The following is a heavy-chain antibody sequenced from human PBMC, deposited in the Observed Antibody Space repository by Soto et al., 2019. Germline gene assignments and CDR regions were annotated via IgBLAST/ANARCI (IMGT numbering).Heavy chain of an antibody. V-gene: IGHV1-69*13. Sequence: SVKVSFKASGGTFSSYAISWVRQAPGQGLEWMGGIIPIFGTANYAQKFQGRVTITADESTSTAYMELSSLRSEDTAVYYCAREAFVDTAMAFFDYWGQGTLVTVSS. CDR2: IIPIFGTA. J-gene: IGHJ4*02. D-gene: IGHD5-18*01. CDR1: GGTFSSYA. CDR3: AREAFVDTAMAFFDY.